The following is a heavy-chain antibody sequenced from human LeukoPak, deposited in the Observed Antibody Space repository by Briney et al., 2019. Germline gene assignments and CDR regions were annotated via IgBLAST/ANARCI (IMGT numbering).Heavy chain of an antibody. CDR3: ARSYLSGWYGWFDP. D-gene: IGHD6-19*01. Sequence: PSQTLSLTCTVSGGSISSGSYYWSWIRQPAGKGLEWIGRIYTSGSTNYNPSLKSRVTISVDTSKNQFSLKLSSVTAVDTAVYYCARSYLSGWYGWFDPWGQGTLVTVSS. J-gene: IGHJ5*02. CDR1: GGSISSGSYY. V-gene: IGHV4-61*02. CDR2: IYTSGST.